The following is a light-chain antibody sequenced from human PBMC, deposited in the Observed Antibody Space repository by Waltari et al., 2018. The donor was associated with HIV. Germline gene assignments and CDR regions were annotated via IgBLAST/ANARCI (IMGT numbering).Light chain of an antibody. CDR2: DVS. CDR1: TNINKV. V-gene: IGLV3-21*02. CDR3: QVWGSDNDHPV. J-gene: IGLJ3*02. Sequence: SYVLTQPPSVSVAPGQTARIPCGGETNINKVVHWYQNKPGQAPVLVVYDVSDRPSGIPDRFSGFNSENTATLTITRVEVGDEADYYCQVWGSDNDHPVFGGGTKVTVL.